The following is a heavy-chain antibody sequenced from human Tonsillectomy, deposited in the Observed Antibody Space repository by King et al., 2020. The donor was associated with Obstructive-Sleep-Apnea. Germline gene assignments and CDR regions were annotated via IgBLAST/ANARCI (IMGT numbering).Heavy chain of an antibody. J-gene: IGHJ4*02. V-gene: IGHV3-48*04. D-gene: IGHD5-18*01. CDR2: ISSSSSTI. Sequence: QLVQSGGGLVQPGGSLRLSCAASGFTFSSYSMNWVRQAPGKGLEWVSYISSSSSTIYYADSVKGRFTISRDNAKNSLYLQMNSLRAEDTAVYYCARAVDTAMVYYFDYWGQGTLVTVSS. CDR3: ARAVDTAMVYYFDY. CDR1: GFTFSSYS.